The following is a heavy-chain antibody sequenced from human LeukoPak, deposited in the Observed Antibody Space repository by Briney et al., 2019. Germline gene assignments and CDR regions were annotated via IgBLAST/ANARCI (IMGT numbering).Heavy chain of an antibody. J-gene: IGHJ4*02. V-gene: IGHV3-48*03. D-gene: IGHD1-1*01. CDR2: ISSSGSTI. CDR3: ARDLDGYNNGGNYFDY. Sequence: PGGSLRLSCAASGFTFSSFDVNWVRQAPGKGLEWVSYISSSGSTIYYADSVKGRFTISRDNAKDSLYLQMNSLRAEDTAVYYCARDLDGYNNGGNYFDYWGQGTLVTVSS. CDR1: GFTFSSFD.